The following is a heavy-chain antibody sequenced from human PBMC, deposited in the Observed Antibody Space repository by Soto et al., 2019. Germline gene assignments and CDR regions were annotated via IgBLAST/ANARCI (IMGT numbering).Heavy chain of an antibody. CDR1: GFSFSDYW. Sequence: EVQLVESGGGLVQPGGSLRLSCAAAGFSFSDYWMTWVRQPPGKGREWVANIKQDGSEKYYADSVKGRFTISRDNAKSSLYLQMNSLRAEDTAVYYCARSRAGRTAASYYDYMDVWGKGTTVTVSS. CDR2: IKQDGSEK. J-gene: IGHJ6*03. CDR3: ARSRAGRTAASYYDYMDV. D-gene: IGHD2-2*01. V-gene: IGHV3-7*01.